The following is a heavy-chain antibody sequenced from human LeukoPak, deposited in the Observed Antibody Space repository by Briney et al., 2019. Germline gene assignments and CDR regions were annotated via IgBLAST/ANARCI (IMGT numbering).Heavy chain of an antibody. V-gene: IGHV5-51*01. CDR2: IYPGDSDT. CDR3: ARNLRYFDSEDAFDI. D-gene: IGHD3-9*01. J-gene: IGHJ3*02. CDR1: GYSFTSCW. Sequence: GESLKISCKGSGYSFTSCWIGWVRQMPGKGLEWVGIIYPGDSDTRYSPSFQGQVTISADKSISTAYLQWSSLKASDTAMYYCARNLRYFDSEDAFDIWGQGTMVTVSS.